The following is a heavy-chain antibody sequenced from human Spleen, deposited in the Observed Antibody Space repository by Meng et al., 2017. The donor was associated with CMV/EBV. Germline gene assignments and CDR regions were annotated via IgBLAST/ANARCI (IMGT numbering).Heavy chain of an antibody. D-gene: IGHD6-13*01. CDR3: ARLGLAVAGSPGMDV. CDR2: ISHTSDYI. CDR1: GFTFSGYW. J-gene: IGHJ6*02. V-gene: IGHV3-21*01. Sequence: GESLKISCAASGFTFSGYWMSWVRQAPGKGLEWVSSISHTSDYIYYADSVKGRFTISRDNAQSSLYLQMNSLRAEDTAVYYCARLGLAVAGSPGMDVWGQGTAVTVSS.